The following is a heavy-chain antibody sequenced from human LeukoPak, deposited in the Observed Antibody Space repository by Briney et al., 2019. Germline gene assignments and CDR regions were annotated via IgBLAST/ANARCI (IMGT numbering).Heavy chain of an antibody. CDR3: ARSFGAADDAFDI. D-gene: IGHD3-3*01. V-gene: IGHV3-53*01. CDR1: GFTVSSNY. CDR2: IYSGGST. J-gene: IGHJ3*02. Sequence: GGSLRLSCAASGFTVSSNYMSWVRQAPGKGLEWVSVIYSGGSTYYADSVKGRFTISRDNSKNTLYLQMNSLRAEDTAVYYCARSFGAADDAFDIWGQGTMVTVSS.